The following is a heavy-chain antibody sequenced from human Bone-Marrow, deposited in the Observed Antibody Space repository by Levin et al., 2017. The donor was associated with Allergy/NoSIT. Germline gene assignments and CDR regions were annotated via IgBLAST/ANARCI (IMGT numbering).Heavy chain of an antibody. CDR1: GFTFSYYW. J-gene: IGHJ6*02. V-gene: IGHV3-7*01. D-gene: IGHD6-13*01. CDR3: ARDPVAAAGTGGGADGMDV. Sequence: ASVKVSCAASGFTFSYYWMTWVRQAPGKGLEWVANIKQDGSEKYYVDSVKGRFTISRDNAKKSLYLQMNSLRVEDTAVYYCARDPVAAAGTGGGADGMDVWGQGTAVTVSS. CDR2: IKQDGSEK.